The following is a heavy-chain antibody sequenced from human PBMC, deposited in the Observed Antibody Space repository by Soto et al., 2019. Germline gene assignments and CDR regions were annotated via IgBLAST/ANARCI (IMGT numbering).Heavy chain of an antibody. CDR2: IHYSGST. D-gene: IGHD2-2*01. CDR3: ARARYQLLHPYYYGMDV. CDR1: GGSISSYY. V-gene: IGHV4-59*01. J-gene: IGHJ6*02. Sequence: QVQLQESGPGLVKPSETLSLTCTVSGGSISSYYWSWIRQSPGKGLEWIGYIHYSGSTKSNPSLKSRHTISVDTSRNQVSLKLSSVTAADSAVYFCARARYQLLHPYYYGMDVWGQGTTVTVSS.